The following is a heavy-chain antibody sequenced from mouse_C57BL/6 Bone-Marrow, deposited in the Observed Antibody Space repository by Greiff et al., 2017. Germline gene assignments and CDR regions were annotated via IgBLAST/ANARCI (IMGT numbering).Heavy chain of an antibody. J-gene: IGHJ3*01. D-gene: IGHD2-2*01. CDR1: GFSLTSYA. CDR3: ARAIYYAYDGGFAY. CDR2: IWTGGGT. Sequence: VQGVESGPGLVAPSQSLSITCTVSGFSLTSYAISWVRQPPGKGLEWLGVIWTGGGTNYNSALKSRLSISKDNSKSQVFLKMNSLHTDDTARYYCARAIYYAYDGGFAYWGQGTLVTVSA. V-gene: IGHV2-9-1*01.